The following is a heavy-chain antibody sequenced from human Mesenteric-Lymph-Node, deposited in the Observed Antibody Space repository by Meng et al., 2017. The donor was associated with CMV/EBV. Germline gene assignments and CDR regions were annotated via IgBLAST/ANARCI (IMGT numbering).Heavy chain of an antibody. V-gene: IGHV7-4-1*02. Sequence: SGYTFTSYAMNWVRQAPGQGLEWMGWINTNTGNPTYAQGFTGRFVFSLDTSVSTAYLQISSLKAEDTAVYYCARGRNYDILTGHNDYWGQGTLVTVSS. CDR2: INTNTGNP. CDR1: GYTFTSYA. CDR3: ARGRNYDILTGHNDY. D-gene: IGHD3-9*01. J-gene: IGHJ4*02.